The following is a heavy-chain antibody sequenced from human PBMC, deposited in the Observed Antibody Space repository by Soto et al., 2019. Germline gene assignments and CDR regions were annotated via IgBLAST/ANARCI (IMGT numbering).Heavy chain of an antibody. CDR1: GFTFCSYA. D-gene: IGHD3-3*01. Sequence: QVQLVESGGGVVQPGRSLRLSCAASGFTFCSYAMHWVRQAPGKGLEWVAVISYDGSNKYYADSVKGRFTISRDNSKNTLYLQMNSLRAEDTAVYYCASVPDGVALRAWFDPWGQGTLVTVSS. CDR2: ISYDGSNK. J-gene: IGHJ5*02. V-gene: IGHV3-30-3*01. CDR3: ASVPDGVALRAWFDP.